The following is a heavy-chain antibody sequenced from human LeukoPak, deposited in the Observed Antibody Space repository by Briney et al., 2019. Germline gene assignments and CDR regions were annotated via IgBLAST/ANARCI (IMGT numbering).Heavy chain of an antibody. CDR3: ARDRYSYYLEY. Sequence: ASVKVSCKASGYTFTDYLIHWVRQAPGQGPEWMGWINPNTGGTNYAQKFQGRVTMTRDTSTSTAYMELSRLTSDDTAVYYCARDRYSYYLEYWGQGTLVTVSS. V-gene: IGHV1-2*02. D-gene: IGHD2-15*01. J-gene: IGHJ4*02. CDR2: INPNTGGT. CDR1: GYTFTDYL.